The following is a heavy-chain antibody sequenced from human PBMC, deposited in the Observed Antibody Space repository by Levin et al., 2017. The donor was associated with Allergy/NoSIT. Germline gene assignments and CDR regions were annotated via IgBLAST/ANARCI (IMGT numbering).Heavy chain of an antibody. CDR2: INTNTGNP. CDR1: GYTFTTYA. D-gene: IGHD3-10*01. CDR3: ARVIISGNNYFDY. J-gene: IGHJ4*02. V-gene: IGHV7-4-1*02. Sequence: ASVKVSCRASGYTFTTYAMNWVRQAPGQGLEWMGWINTNTGNPTYAQGFTGRFVFSLDTSVSTAYLQISSLKAEDTAVYYCARVIISGNNYFDYWAREPWSPSPQ.